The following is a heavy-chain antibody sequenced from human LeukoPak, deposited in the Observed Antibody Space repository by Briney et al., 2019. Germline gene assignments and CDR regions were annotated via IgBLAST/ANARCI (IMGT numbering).Heavy chain of an antibody. V-gene: IGHV3-7*01. Sequence: GGSLRLSCAASGFTFSTYAMSWVRQAPGKGLEWVANIKQDGSEKYYVDSVKGRFTISRDNAKNSLYLQMNSLRAEDTAVYYCARVVPAAKTSNAFDIWGQGTMDTVSS. CDR2: IKQDGSEK. CDR1: GFTFSTYA. D-gene: IGHD2-2*01. J-gene: IGHJ3*02. CDR3: ARVVPAAKTSNAFDI.